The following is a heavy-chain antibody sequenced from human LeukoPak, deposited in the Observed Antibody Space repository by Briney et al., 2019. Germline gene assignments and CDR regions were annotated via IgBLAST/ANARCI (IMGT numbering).Heavy chain of an antibody. CDR2: ISFDGSNK. J-gene: IGHJ4*02. CDR3: AREPRGYSYGL. Sequence: GGSLRLSCTASGFTFSSSAMHWVRQAPGKGLEWVAVISFDGSNKYYADSVKGRFTISRDNSKNTLYLQMNSLRAEDTAVYYCAREPRGYSYGLWGRGTLVTVSS. D-gene: IGHD5-18*01. V-gene: IGHV3-30-3*01. CDR1: GFTFSSSA.